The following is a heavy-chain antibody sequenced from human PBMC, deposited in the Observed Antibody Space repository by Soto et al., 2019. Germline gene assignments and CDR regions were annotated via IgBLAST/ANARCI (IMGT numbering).Heavy chain of an antibody. CDR1: GFTFGGNA. D-gene: IGHD1-26*01. V-gene: IGHV3-49*03. Sequence: GXSMELSCTASGFTFGGNAMSWFGQDPGKGLEWVGFIRSKAYGGTTEYAASVKGRFTISRDNAKNSLYLHMSSLRAEDTAMYYCAKARCTTTDCYVPDYWGRGTLVTVSS. CDR3: AKARCTTTDCYVPDY. CDR2: IRSKAYGGTT. J-gene: IGHJ4*02.